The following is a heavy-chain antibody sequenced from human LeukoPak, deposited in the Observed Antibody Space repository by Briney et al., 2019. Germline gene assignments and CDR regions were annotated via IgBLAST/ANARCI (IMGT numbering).Heavy chain of an antibody. J-gene: IGHJ3*02. V-gene: IGHV1-2*02. CDR1: GYTFTGYY. D-gene: IGHD2-15*01. CDR3: AREVVVKDAFDI. CDR2: INPNSGGT. Sequence: ASVKVSCKASGYTFTGYYMHWVRQAPGQGLEWMGWINPNSGGTNYAQKVQGRVTMTRGTSISTAYMELSRLRSDDTAVYYCAREVVVKDAFDIWGQGTMVTVSS.